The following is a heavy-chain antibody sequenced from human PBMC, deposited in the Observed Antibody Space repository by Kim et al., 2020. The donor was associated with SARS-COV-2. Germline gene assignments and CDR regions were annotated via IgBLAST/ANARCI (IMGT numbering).Heavy chain of an antibody. V-gene: IGHV4-34*01. CDR3: ARPSFYGSGVALWFDP. Sequence: SETLSLTCAVYGGSFSGYYWSWIRQPPGKGLEWIGEINHSGSTNYNPSLKSRVTISVDTSKNQFSLKLSSVTAADTAVYYCARPSFYGSGVALWFDPWGQGTLVTVSS. CDR2: INHSGST. J-gene: IGHJ5*02. D-gene: IGHD3-10*01. CDR1: GGSFSGYY.